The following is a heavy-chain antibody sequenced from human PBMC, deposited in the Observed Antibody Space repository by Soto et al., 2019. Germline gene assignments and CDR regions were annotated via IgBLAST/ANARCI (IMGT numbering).Heavy chain of an antibody. CDR3: AKEGPITNWYFDY. D-gene: IGHD1-1*01. CDR1: GFTFSSYG. V-gene: IGHV3-30*18. CDR2: ISYDGKVA. Sequence: QVQLVESGGGVVQPGRSLRLSCAASGFTFSSYGMHWVRQAPGRGLEWVTVISYDGKVAYYADSVKGRFTISRDNSKNTLYLQMTSLSTEDTAMYYCAKEGPITNWYFDYWGQGTLVTVSS. J-gene: IGHJ4*02.